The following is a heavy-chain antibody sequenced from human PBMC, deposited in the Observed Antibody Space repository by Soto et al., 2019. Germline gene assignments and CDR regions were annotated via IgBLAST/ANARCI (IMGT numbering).Heavy chain of an antibody. D-gene: IGHD2-8*01. Sequence: GASVKVSCKASGYTFTGYYIHWVRQAPGQGLEWMGWINPNSGGTNYAQKFQGWVTMTRDTSISTAYMELSRLRSDDTAVYYCARTEKYCTNGVCYGGDAFDIWGQGTMVTVSS. CDR3: ARTEKYCTNGVCYGGDAFDI. J-gene: IGHJ3*02. CDR1: GYTFTGYY. V-gene: IGHV1-2*04. CDR2: INPNSGGT.